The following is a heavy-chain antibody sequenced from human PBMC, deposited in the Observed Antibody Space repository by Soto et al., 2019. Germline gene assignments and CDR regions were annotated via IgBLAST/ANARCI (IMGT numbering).Heavy chain of an antibody. CDR3: AKGSHIVVVPAAHFDY. CDR2: ISGSGGST. CDR1: GFTFSSYA. J-gene: IGHJ4*02. D-gene: IGHD2-2*01. V-gene: IGHV3-23*01. Sequence: AGGSLRLSCAASGFTFSSYAMSWVRQVPGKGLEWVSAISGSGGSTYYADSVKGRFTISRDNSKNTLYLQMNSLRAEDTAVYYCAKGSHIVVVPAAHFDYWGQGTLVTVSS.